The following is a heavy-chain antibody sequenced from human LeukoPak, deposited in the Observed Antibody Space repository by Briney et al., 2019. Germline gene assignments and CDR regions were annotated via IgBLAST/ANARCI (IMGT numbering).Heavy chain of an antibody. CDR3: AREIAAAGTLDY. J-gene: IGHJ4*02. CDR2: IYTSGST. V-gene: IGHV4-4*07. CDR1: GGSISNYY. D-gene: IGHD6-13*01. Sequence: SETLSLTCTVSGGSISNYYWTWIRQPAGKGLEWIGHIYTSGSTHYNPSLKSRVTISVDTSKNQFSLKLSSVTAADTAVYYCAREIAAAGTLDYWGQGTLVTVSS.